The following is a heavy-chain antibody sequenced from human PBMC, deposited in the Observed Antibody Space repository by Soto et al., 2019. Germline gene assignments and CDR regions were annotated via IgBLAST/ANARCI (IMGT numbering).Heavy chain of an antibody. Sequence: EVQLVESGGGLVKPGGSLRLSCAASGFTFSNAWMSWVRQAPGKGLEWVGRIKSKTNGGTTEFAAPVKGRFTISRDDSKNTLYLQTNSLMAEDTAVYYCTADDPINRSWGQGTLVTVSS. J-gene: IGHJ5*02. CDR3: TADDPINRS. CDR2: IKSKTNGGTT. CDR1: GFTFSNAW. V-gene: IGHV3-15*01.